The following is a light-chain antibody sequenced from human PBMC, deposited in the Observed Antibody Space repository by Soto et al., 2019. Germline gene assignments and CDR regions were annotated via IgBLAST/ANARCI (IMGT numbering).Light chain of an antibody. CDR2: KAS. CDR1: QSISSW. Sequence: DIQMTQSPSTLSASVGDRVTITCRASQSISSWLAWYQQKPGKAPKLLIYKASSLESGVPSRFSGSGSGTEFTLPISSLQPDDFATYYCQHLRTFGQGTKVEIK. J-gene: IGKJ1*01. CDR3: QHLRT. V-gene: IGKV1-5*03.